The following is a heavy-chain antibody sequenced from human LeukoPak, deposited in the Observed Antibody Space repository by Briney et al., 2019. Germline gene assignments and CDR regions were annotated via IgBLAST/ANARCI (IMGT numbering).Heavy chain of an antibody. CDR3: ARGDGGHGVDFDY. Sequence: ASVKVSCKASGYTFFTYGVLWVRKAPGQGLEWMGWISPYNGEAKYAQALQGRVTITTDTSTSTTFMELRSLRSDDTAVYYCARGDGGHGVDFDYWGQGTLVTVSS. V-gene: IGHV1-18*01. CDR1: GYTFFTYG. D-gene: IGHD2-21*01. CDR2: ISPYNGEA. J-gene: IGHJ4*02.